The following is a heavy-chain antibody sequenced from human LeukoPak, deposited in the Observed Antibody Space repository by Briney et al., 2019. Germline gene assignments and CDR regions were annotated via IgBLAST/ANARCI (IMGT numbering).Heavy chain of an antibody. CDR2: IYYSGST. Sequence: SETLSLTRTVSGGSISSYSWNWIRQPPGERLEWIWYIYYSGSTYYTPSLKSRVTISVDMSKNQFSLKLSSVTAADTAVYYCARSRPSGGYVTDYWGQGTLVTVSS. J-gene: IGHJ4*02. D-gene: IGHD5-12*01. V-gene: IGHV4-59*01. CDR1: GGSISSYS. CDR3: ARSRPSGGYVTDY.